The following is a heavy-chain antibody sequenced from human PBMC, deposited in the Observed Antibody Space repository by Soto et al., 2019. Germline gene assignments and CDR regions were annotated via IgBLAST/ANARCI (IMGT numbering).Heavy chain of an antibody. CDR3: ARAGRYSGGLYGMDV. J-gene: IGHJ6*02. D-gene: IGHD6-19*01. CDR2: ITAYNGDT. Sequence: GASVKVSCKASGYTFLDYGINWVRQAPGQGLEWMGWITAYNGDTNYAQNFQGRVTMTTDAFTSTSYMELRSLRSDDTAVYYCARAGRYSGGLYGMDVWGRGTTVTVSS. CDR1: GYTFLDYG. V-gene: IGHV1-18*01.